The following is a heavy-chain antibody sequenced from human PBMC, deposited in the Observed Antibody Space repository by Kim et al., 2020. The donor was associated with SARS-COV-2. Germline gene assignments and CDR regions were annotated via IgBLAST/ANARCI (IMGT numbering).Heavy chain of an antibody. D-gene: IGHD5-18*01. J-gene: IGHJ4*02. CDR2: INHSGST. V-gene: IGHV4-34*01. Sequence: SETLSLTCAVYGGSFSGYYWSWIRQPPGKGLEWIGEINHSGSTNYNPSLKSRVTISVDTSKNQFSLKLSSVTAADTAVYYRARDRYGYSYWGQGTLVTVSS. CDR1: GGSFSGYY. CDR3: ARDRYGYSY.